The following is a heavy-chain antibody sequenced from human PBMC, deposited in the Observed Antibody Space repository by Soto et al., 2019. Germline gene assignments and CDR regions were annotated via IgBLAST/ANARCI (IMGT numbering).Heavy chain of an antibody. Sequence: ASVKVSCKASGYTFTSDGISWVRQAPGQGLEWMGWISAYNGNTNYAQKLQGRVAMTTDTSTSTAYMELRSLRSDDTAVYYCARDLEGTYYYGSGSYPPYYYYYGMDVWGQGTTVTVSS. J-gene: IGHJ6*02. CDR3: ARDLEGTYYYGSGSYPPYYYYYGMDV. V-gene: IGHV1-18*04. CDR1: GYTFTSDG. CDR2: ISAYNGNT. D-gene: IGHD3-10*01.